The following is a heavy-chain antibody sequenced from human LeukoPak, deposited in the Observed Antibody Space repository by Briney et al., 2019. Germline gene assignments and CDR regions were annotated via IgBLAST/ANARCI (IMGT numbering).Heavy chain of an antibody. CDR1: GFTFDDYG. J-gene: IGHJ4*02. D-gene: IGHD6-13*01. CDR3: ARGTTLAAAGTPFDY. Sequence: GGSLRLSCAASGFTFDDYGMSWVRQAPGKGLEWVSAINWNGGSTGYADSVKGRFTISRDNVKNSLYLQMNSLRAEDTALYYCARGTTLAAAGTPFDYWGQGTLVTASS. V-gene: IGHV3-20*04. CDR2: INWNGGST.